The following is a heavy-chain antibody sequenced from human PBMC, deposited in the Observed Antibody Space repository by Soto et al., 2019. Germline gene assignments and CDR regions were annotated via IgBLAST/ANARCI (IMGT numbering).Heavy chain of an antibody. CDR3: ANVSRKGSAIDFDY. CDR1: GYTFSNYD. CDR2: VNPNNGDT. V-gene: IGHV1-8*01. Sequence: QVQLVQSGAELKKPGASVKVSCKASGYTFSNYDMNWVRQATRQGPEWIGWVNPNNGDTGYAQKFQGRVTLTTDISTTTAYMELTSLRSEDTAIYYGANVSRKGSAIDFDYWGQGTLITVSS. J-gene: IGHJ4*02. D-gene: IGHD3-10*01.